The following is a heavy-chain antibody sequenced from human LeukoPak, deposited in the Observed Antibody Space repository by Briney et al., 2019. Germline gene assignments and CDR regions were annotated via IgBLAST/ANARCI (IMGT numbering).Heavy chain of an antibody. CDR1: GFTFSSYW. V-gene: IGHV3-74*01. CDR2: VNSDGSTT. J-gene: IGHJ4*02. D-gene: IGHD6-19*01. Sequence: RGGSLKLSCAASGFTFSSYWMHWVRQAPGKGLVWVSRVNSDGSTTTYAHSLKGRFTISRDNAKNTLYLQMNSLRAEDTAVYYCERGSRQYSSGWYGFDCWGKGTMVTVSS. CDR3: ERGSRQYSSGWYGFDC.